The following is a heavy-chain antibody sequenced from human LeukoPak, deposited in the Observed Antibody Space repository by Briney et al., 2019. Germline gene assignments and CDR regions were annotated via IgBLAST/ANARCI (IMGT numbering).Heavy chain of an antibody. D-gene: IGHD3-22*01. CDR3: TRDRGRYYYDSSGYYESDAFDI. J-gene: IGHJ3*02. V-gene: IGHV3-49*04. CDR2: IRSKAYGGTT. CDR1: GFTFGDYA. Sequence: GGSLRLSCTASGFTFGDYAMSWVRQAPGKGLEWVGFIRSKAYGGTTEYAASVKGRFTTSRDDSKSIAYLQMNSLKTEDTAVYYCTRDRGRYYYDSSGYYESDAFDIWGQGTMVTVSS.